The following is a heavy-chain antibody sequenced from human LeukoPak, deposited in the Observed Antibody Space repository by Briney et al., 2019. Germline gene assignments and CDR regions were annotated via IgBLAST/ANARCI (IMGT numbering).Heavy chain of an antibody. CDR2: INPNSGGT. J-gene: IGHJ6*02. CDR1: GYTFTYYY. V-gene: IGHV1-2*02. CDR3: ARGPDVGLRFLEWLSGYGVDV. D-gene: IGHD3-3*01. Sequence: GASVKVSCKGSGYTFTYYYMHWVRQAPGQGLEWMGWINPNSGGTNLAQKFQGRVNMTRDTSISTAYLELSRLKSDDTAVYYCARGPDVGLRFLEWLSGYGVDVWGQGTTVTVSS.